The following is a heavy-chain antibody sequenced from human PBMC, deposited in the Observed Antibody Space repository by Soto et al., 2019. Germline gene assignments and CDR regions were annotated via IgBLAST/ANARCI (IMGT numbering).Heavy chain of an antibody. V-gene: IGHV4-59*08. CDR1: GGSLSNNY. CDR2: IYYSGST. CDR3: ARARVGASSFDY. D-gene: IGHD1-26*01. Sequence: LSETLSLTCTVSGGSLSNNYWSWIRQPPGKGLEWIGYIYYSGSTNYNPSLKSRVTISVDTSKNQFSLKLSSVTAADTAVYYCARARVGASSFDYWGQGTLVTVSS. J-gene: IGHJ4*02.